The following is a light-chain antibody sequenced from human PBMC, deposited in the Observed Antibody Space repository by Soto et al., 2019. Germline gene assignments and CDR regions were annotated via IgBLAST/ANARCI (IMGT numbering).Light chain of an antibody. V-gene: IGKV1-8*01. CDR1: QGISTY. CDR2: AAS. Sequence: AIRMTQAPSSFSASTGDRVTITCRASQGISTYLVWYQQKPGKAPKLLIYAASTLQSGVPSRFSGSGSGTDFTLTINNLQSEDFATYYCQQYYNYPRTFGQGTKVDNK. J-gene: IGKJ1*01. CDR3: QQYYNYPRT.